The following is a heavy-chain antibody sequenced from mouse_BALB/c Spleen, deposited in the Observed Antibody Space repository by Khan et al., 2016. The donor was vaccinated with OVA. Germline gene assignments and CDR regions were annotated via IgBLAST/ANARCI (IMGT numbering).Heavy chain of an antibody. CDR1: GYTFTNYW. CDR3: ARGGITTGYFDY. Sequence: QVQLQQSGAELARPGASVKLSCKASGYTFTNYWMQWVKQRPGKGLEWIGTTYPGNGDSRYTQNFKGKATLTADESSNTAYMQISSLTSEDSAVYYCARGGITTGYFDYWGLGTTLTVSS. J-gene: IGHJ2*01. V-gene: IGHV1-87*01. CDR2: TYPGNGDS. D-gene: IGHD1-1*01.